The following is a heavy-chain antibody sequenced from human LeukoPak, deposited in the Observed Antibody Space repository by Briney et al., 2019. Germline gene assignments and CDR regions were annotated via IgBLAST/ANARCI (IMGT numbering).Heavy chain of an antibody. D-gene: IGHD2-15*01. Sequence: SETLSLTCFVSGGSISSYYWNWIRQPPGKGLEWIGSIYYSGSTNYNPSLKSRVTISVDTSKNQFSLKLSSVTAADTAVYYCASDASRYDCSGGSCYHRPLNGMDVWGQGTTVTVSS. CDR2: IYYSGST. CDR3: ASDASRYDCSGGSCYHRPLNGMDV. J-gene: IGHJ6*02. V-gene: IGHV4-59*01. CDR1: GGSISSYY.